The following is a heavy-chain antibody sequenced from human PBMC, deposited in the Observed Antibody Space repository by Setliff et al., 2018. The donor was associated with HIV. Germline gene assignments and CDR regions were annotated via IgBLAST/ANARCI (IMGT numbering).Heavy chain of an antibody. J-gene: IGHJ4*02. D-gene: IGHD4-17*01. Sequence: GGSLRLSCAASGFTFSSYEMNWVRQAPGKGLEWVSDISSSGSTIYYADSVKGRFTISRDTAKNTVYLQMNSLTSEDTAFYYCARGRINYGDYYYWGQGTLVTVSS. CDR2: ISSSGSTI. CDR1: GFTFSSYE. V-gene: IGHV3-48*03. CDR3: ARGRINYGDYYY.